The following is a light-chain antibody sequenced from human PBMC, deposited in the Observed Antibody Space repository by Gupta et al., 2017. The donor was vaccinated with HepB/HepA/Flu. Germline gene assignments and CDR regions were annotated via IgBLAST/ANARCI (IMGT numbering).Light chain of an antibody. V-gene: IGLV1-51*01. CDR2: DNN. Sequence: QSVLTQPPSVSAAPGQKVTISGAGSSSNSGNNYVSWYQQRPGTAHKLLIYDNNKRPAGIPDRFSGSKSGTAATLAITGRQYGDEADYYCGTWDSSWSVVFGGGTKLTVL. J-gene: IGLJ3*02. CDR1: SSNSGNNY. CDR3: GTWDSSWSVV.